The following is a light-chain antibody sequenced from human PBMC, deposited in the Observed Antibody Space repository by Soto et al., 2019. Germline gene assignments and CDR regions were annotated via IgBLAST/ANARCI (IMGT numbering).Light chain of an antibody. CDR2: GNT. Sequence: QSVLTQPPSVSGAPGQRVTISCTGSSSNIGAGYDVHWYQQLPGTAPKLLIYGNTNRPSGVPDRFSGSRSGTSASLAITGLQAEDDGDYYCAAWDDSLSGVVFGGGTKLTVL. J-gene: IGLJ2*01. CDR3: AAWDDSLSGVV. CDR1: SSNIGAGYD. V-gene: IGLV1-40*01.